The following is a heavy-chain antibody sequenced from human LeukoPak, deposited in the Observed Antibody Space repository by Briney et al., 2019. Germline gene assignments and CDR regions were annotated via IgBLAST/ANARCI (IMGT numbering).Heavy chain of an antibody. CDR1: GFTFSSYA. J-gene: IGHJ6*02. CDR3: ARETGARYQLLFSYGMGV. D-gene: IGHD2-2*01. V-gene: IGHV3-30-3*01. Sequence: GGSLRLSCAASGFTFSSYAMHWVRQAPGKGLEWVAVISYDGSNKYYADSVKGRFTISRDNSKNTLYLQMNSLRAEDTAAYYCARETGARYQLLFSYGMGVWGQGTTVTVSS. CDR2: ISYDGSNK.